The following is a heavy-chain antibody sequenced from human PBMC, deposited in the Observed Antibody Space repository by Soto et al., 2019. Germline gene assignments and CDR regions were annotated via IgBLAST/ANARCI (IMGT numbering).Heavy chain of an antibody. D-gene: IGHD3-10*01. CDR3: TIGSWSGEVFDI. CDR2: IIPMLGIA. V-gene: IGHV1-69*02. CDR1: GGTFSTYS. Sequence: QVQLVQSGAEVKKPGSSVKVSCKDSGGTFSTYSMFWVRQAPGQGLEWMGRIIPMLGIANYAQRFQDRVTITADKSTATAHMELSSLRPEDTARYYLTIGSWSGEVFDIWGQGTMVTVSS. J-gene: IGHJ3*02.